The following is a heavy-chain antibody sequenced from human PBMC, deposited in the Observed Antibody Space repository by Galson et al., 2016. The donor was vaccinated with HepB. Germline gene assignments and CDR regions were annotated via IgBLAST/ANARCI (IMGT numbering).Heavy chain of an antibody. Sequence: SVKVSCKASGFTFTDYYIHWVRQAPEQGLEWMGWIKPDNGGTTYTQKFQGWVTMTRDTSISTAFMELMTLKSDDTAVYYCAREVGGGMDVWGLGTTVTVSS. CDR2: IKPDNGGT. CDR3: AREVGGGMDV. V-gene: IGHV1-2*04. J-gene: IGHJ6*02. CDR1: GFTFTDYY.